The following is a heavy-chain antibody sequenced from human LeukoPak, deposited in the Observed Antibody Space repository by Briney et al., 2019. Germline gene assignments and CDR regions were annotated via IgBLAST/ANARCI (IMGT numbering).Heavy chain of an antibody. J-gene: IGHJ4*02. CDR3: AKRGLVIRGILVIGYHQEAYHYDF. V-gene: IGHV1-8*01. CDR1: GYTFNSYD. D-gene: IGHD3-10*01. Sequence: ASVKVSCKASGYTFNSYDINWVRQATGQGLEWRGGMNPNRGNTGYAQKFQGRVTMTRNTSISTAYMELSSLRAEDTAVYFCAKRGLVIRGILVIGYHQEAYHYDFWGQGVLVTVSS. CDR2: MNPNRGNT.